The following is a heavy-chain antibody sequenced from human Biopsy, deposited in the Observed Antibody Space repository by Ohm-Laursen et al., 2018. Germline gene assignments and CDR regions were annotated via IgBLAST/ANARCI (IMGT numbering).Heavy chain of an antibody. CDR2: IWYNGTDK. Sequence: RSLRLSCTASGFPFTGFSMDWVRQAPGKGLEWVAVIWYNGTDKFYADSVKGRFTISRDNSKNTLYLHMNSLRAADTAVYYCARDRYYGSENYFSHYNMDVWGQGTTVTVSS. V-gene: IGHV3-33*08. J-gene: IGHJ6*03. CDR1: GFPFTGFS. CDR3: ARDRYYGSENYFSHYNMDV. D-gene: IGHD3-10*01.